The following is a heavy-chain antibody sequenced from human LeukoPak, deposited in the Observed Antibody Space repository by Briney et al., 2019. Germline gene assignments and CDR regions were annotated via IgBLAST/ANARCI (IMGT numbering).Heavy chain of an antibody. CDR1: GGSFSGYY. Sequence: KPSETLSLTCAVYGGSFSGYYWSWIRQPPGKGLELVGEIKHSGSTNYNPSLKSRVTISVDTSKNQFSLKLSSVTAADTAVYYCARGCALTVTTCWFDPWGQGTLVTVSS. D-gene: IGHD4-17*01. J-gene: IGHJ5*02. CDR3: ARGCALTVTTCWFDP. CDR2: IKHSGST. V-gene: IGHV4-34*01.